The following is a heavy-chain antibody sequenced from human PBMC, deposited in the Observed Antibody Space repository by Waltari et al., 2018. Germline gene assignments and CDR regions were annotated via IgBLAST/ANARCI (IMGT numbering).Heavy chain of an antibody. Sequence: QVQLVESGGGVVQPGGSLRLSCAASGFTFSSYGMHWVRQAPGKGLEWVAFIRYDGSNKYYADSVKGRFTISRDNSKNTLYLQMNSLRAEDTAVYYCAGGSYGYYFDYWGQGTLVTVSS. V-gene: IGHV3-30*02. CDR3: AGGSYGYYFDY. D-gene: IGHD1-26*01. CDR1: GFTFSSYG. CDR2: IRYDGSNK. J-gene: IGHJ4*02.